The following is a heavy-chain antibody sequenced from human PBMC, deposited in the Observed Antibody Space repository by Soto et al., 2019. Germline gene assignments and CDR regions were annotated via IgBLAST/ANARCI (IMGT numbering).Heavy chain of an antibody. D-gene: IGHD5-12*01. CDR2: IYPGDSDT. CDR3: ARTDGYEIEY. CDR1: GYSFVSYW. J-gene: IGHJ4*02. Sequence: GESLKISCKGSGYSFVSYWIGWVRRMPGKGLEWMGIIYPGDSDTRYSPSFQGQVTSSADKSIPTVYLQWSSLKASDTAMYYCARTDGYEIEYWGQGTLVTVSS. V-gene: IGHV5-51*01.